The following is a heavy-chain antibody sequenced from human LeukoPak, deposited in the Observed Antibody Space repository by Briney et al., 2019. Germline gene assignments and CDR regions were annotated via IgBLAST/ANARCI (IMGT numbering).Heavy chain of an antibody. D-gene: IGHD4-17*01. CDR2: IIPIFGTA. J-gene: IGHJ5*02. Sequence: SVKVSCKASGCTFSSYAISWVRQAPGQGLEWMGRIIPIFGTANYAQKFQGRVTITADKSTSTAYMELSSLRSEDTAVYYCARDPTVTTGVWFDPWGQGTLVTVSS. CDR1: GCTFSSYA. CDR3: ARDPTVTTGVWFDP. V-gene: IGHV1-69*06.